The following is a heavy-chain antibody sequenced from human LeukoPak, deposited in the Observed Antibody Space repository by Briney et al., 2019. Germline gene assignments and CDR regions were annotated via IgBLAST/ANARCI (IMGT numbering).Heavy chain of an antibody. J-gene: IGHJ5*02. D-gene: IGHD6-13*01. CDR3: AKDSRSSCFNWFDP. Sequence: GRSLRLSCAPSGFTFVDYAMHWVRQAPGKGLEWVSGISWNSGSIGYADSVKGRFTISRDNAKNSLYLQMNSLRAEDTALYYCAKDSRSSCFNWFDPWGQGTLVTVSS. CDR2: ISWNSGSI. CDR1: GFTFVDYA. V-gene: IGHV3-9*01.